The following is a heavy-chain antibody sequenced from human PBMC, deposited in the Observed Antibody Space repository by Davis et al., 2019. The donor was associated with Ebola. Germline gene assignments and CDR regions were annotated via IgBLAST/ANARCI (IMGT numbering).Heavy chain of an antibody. D-gene: IGHD5-12*01. J-gene: IGHJ3*02. CDR3: TTPGGQDSGYDVFDI. Sequence: AASVKVSCKASGYTFKNSAISWVRQAPGQGLEWMGWISAYNGNTAYAQILQGRVTMTTDTSASTAYMELSSLRSEDTALYYCTTPGGQDSGYDVFDIWGQGTMVTVSS. CDR1: GYTFKNSA. V-gene: IGHV1-18*01. CDR2: ISAYNGNT.